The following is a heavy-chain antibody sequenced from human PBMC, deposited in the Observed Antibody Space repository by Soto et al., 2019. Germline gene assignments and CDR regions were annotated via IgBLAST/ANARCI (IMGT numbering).Heavy chain of an antibody. CDR3: ARDRSPYCRGGSCYYYFEY. CDR2: IWYDGSNK. CDR1: GFTFSSYG. Sequence: GGSLSLSCAASGFTFSSYGMHWVRQAPGKGLEWVAVIWYDGSNKYYADSVKGRFTISRDNSKNTLYLQMNSLRAEDTAVYYCARDRSPYCRGGSCYYYFEYWDQGTLVTVSS. D-gene: IGHD2-15*01. V-gene: IGHV3-33*01. J-gene: IGHJ4*02.